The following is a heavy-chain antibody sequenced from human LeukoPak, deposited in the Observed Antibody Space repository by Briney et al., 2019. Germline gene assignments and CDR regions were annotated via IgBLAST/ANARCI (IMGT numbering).Heavy chain of an antibody. J-gene: IGHJ4*02. CDR3: ATTTIRLGY. Sequence: PSETLSLTCTVSGGSISSGSYYWSWIRQPAGKGLEWIGHIYTSGSTNYNPSLKSRVSISVDTSKNQFSLKLSSVTAADTAVYYCATTTIRLGYWGQGTLVTVSS. D-gene: IGHD1-26*01. CDR1: GGSISSGSYY. CDR2: IYTSGST. V-gene: IGHV4-61*09.